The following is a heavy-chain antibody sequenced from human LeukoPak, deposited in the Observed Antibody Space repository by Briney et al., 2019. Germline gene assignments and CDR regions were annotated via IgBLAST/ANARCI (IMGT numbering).Heavy chain of an antibody. Sequence: PGGSLRLSCAASGFTFSDYYMSWIRQAPGKGLEWIASIYDSETTKYNPSLRSRATISSDTSKNQFSLKLSSVTAADTAVYYCARQAYSSGWYTAAYWGQGTLVTVSS. J-gene: IGHJ4*02. D-gene: IGHD6-19*01. CDR3: ARQAYSSGWYTAAY. CDR2: IYDSETT. CDR1: GFTFSDYY. V-gene: IGHV4-59*08.